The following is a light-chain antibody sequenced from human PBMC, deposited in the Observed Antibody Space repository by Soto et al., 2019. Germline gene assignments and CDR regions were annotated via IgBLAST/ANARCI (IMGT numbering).Light chain of an antibody. J-gene: IGLJ1*01. CDR2: EVS. CDR1: SSDVGAYNS. V-gene: IGLV2-14*01. Sequence: QSALTQPASVSGSPGQSITISCTGTSSDVGAYNSVSWYQQLPGKAPKLMIYEVSSRPSGVSNRFSGSKSGNTASLTISGLQAEDEADYYCSSYTSSNTYVFGTGTKVTVL. CDR3: SSYTSSNTYV.